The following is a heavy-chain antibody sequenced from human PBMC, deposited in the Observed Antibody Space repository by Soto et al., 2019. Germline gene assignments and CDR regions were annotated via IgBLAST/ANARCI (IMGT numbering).Heavy chain of an antibody. J-gene: IGHJ4*02. CDR2: ISYDGSNK. CDR3: AKDPTLGYSYGFGIDY. V-gene: IGHV3-30*18. D-gene: IGHD5-18*01. CDR1: GFTLSSYG. Sequence: GGSLRLSCAASGFTLSSYGMHWVRQAPGKGLEWVAVISYDGSNKYYADSVKGRFTISRDNSKNTLYLQMNSLRAEDTAVYSCAKDPTLGYSYGFGIDYWGQGTLVTVSS.